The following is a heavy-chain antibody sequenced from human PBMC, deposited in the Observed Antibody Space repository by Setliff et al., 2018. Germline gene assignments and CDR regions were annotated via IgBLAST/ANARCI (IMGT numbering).Heavy chain of an antibody. J-gene: IGHJ5*02. CDR2: INAGNGIT. CDR1: GYTFTSYT. V-gene: IGHV1-3*01. CDR3: ARGSSATTGGPQFDP. Sequence: ASVKVSCKASGYTFTSYTMHWVRQAPGQSLEWMGWINAGNGITKYSQKFQGRVTFTRDTSASTLYMDLSSLRSADTAVYYCARGSSATTGGPQFDPWGQGTLVTVSS. D-gene: IGHD4-17*01.